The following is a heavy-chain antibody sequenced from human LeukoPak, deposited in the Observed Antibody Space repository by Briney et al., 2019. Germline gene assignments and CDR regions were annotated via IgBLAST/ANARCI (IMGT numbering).Heavy chain of an antibody. D-gene: IGHD6-13*01. Sequence: AASVKVSCKASGYTFTDYYVHWVRQAPGQGLEWMGRINAKSGDTNAAQRFQGRVTMTRVTSITTAYLELSRLRSDDTAVYYCARLVSSRYNWFDPWGQGTLVTVSS. V-gene: IGHV1-2*06. CDR3: ARLVSSRYNWFDP. CDR2: INAKSGDT. J-gene: IGHJ5*02. CDR1: GYTFTDYY.